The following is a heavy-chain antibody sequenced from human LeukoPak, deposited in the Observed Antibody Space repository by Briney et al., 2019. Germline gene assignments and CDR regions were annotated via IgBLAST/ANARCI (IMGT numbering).Heavy chain of an antibody. V-gene: IGHV3-23*01. D-gene: IGHD6-6*01. J-gene: IGHJ4*02. CDR2: ISSSGGSP. CDR3: AQDLPTAITARPHC. CDR1: GFTFSSYA. Sequence: PGGSLRLSCAASGFTFSSYAMSWVRQAPGKGLEWVSGISSSGGSPYYADSVKGRFTISRDNSKNTLYLRMNSLRAEDTAVYYCAQDLPTAITARPHCWGQGTLVTVSS.